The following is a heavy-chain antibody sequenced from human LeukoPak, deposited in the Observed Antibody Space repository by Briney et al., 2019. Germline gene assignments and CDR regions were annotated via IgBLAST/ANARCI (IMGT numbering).Heavy chain of an antibody. J-gene: IGHJ6*04. CDR2: INYSGST. Sequence: SETLSLTCTVSGDSISTYYWNWIRQPPGEGMEWIGYINYSGSTNYNPSLKSRVIMSVNTSKNQFSLQLSSLTAADTAVYYCARGPYSYGSGIRLDVWGTGTTVTVCS. V-gene: IGHV4-59*01. CDR3: ARGPYSYGSGIRLDV. D-gene: IGHD3-10*01. CDR1: GDSISTYY.